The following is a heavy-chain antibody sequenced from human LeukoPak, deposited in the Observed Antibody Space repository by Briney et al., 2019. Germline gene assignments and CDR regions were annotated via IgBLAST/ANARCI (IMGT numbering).Heavy chain of an antibody. J-gene: IGHJ6*03. CDR2: INPSGGST. V-gene: IGHV1-46*01. CDR3: ARAGGSGSYHYYYYMDV. D-gene: IGHD3-10*01. Sequence: ASVKVSCKASGYTFTSYYMHWVRQAPGQGLEWMGIINPSGGSTSYAQKFQGRVTMTRDMSTSTVYMELSSLRSEDTAVYYCARAGGSGSYHYYYYMDVWGKGTTVTVSS. CDR1: GYTFTSYY.